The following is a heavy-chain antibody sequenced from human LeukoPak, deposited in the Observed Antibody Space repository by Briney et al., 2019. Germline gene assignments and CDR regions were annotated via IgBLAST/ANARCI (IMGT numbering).Heavy chain of an antibody. V-gene: IGHV1-24*01. J-gene: IGHJ4*02. Sequence: ATVRVSCKVSGYTLTELSMHWVRQAPGKGLEWMGGFDPEDGETIYAQKFQGRVTMTEDTSTDTAYMELSSLRSEDTAVYYCATDRVWFGELFTDYWGQGTLVTVSS. D-gene: IGHD3-10*01. CDR1: GYTLTELS. CDR2: FDPEDGET. CDR3: ATDRVWFGELFTDY.